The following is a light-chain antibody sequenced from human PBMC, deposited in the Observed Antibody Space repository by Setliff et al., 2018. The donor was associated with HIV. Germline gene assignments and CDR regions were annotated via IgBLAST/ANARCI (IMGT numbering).Light chain of an antibody. CDR3: SSYTSSSTPYV. Sequence: QSALTQPPSASGPPGQSVTISCTGSSSDIGGYKFVSWYQQHPGKAPKLMIYEVNKRPSGVPDRFSGSKSGNTASLTVSGLQAEDEADYYCSSYTSSSTPYVFGTGTKVTVL. J-gene: IGLJ1*01. V-gene: IGLV2-8*01. CDR2: EVN. CDR1: SSDIGGYKF.